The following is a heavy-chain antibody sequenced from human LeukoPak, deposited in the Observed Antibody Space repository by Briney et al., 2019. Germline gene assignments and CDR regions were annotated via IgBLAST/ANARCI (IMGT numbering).Heavy chain of an antibody. V-gene: IGHV1-69*05. CDR1: GGTFSSYA. Sequence: SVKVSCKASGGTFSSYAISWVRQAPGQGLEWMGGIIPIFGTANYAQKFQGRVTITTDESTSTAYMELSSLRSEDTAVYYCAREGLGELTLDYWGQGTLVTVSS. CDR2: IIPIFGTA. CDR3: AREGLGELTLDY. J-gene: IGHJ4*02. D-gene: IGHD3-16*01.